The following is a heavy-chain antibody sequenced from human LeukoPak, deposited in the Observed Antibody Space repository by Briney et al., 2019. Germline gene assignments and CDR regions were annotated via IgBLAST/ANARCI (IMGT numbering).Heavy chain of an antibody. CDR3: ARDYGYSVDAFDI. Sequence: GGSLRLSCAASGLTFSTYWMHWVRQTPGKGLVWVARINSDGSTTNYADSVEGRFTVYRDNAKNTLYLQMNSLRAEDTAVYYCARDYGYSVDAFDIWGQGTMVTVSS. J-gene: IGHJ3*02. CDR1: GLTFSTYW. D-gene: IGHD2-21*01. CDR2: INSDGSTT. V-gene: IGHV3-74*01.